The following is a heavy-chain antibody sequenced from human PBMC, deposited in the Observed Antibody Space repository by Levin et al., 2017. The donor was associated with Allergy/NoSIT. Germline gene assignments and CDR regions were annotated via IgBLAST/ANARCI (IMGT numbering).Heavy chain of an antibody. J-gene: IGHJ4*02. Sequence: GESLKISCAASGFTFSSYAMHWVRQAPGKGLEWVAVISYDGSNKYYADSVKGRFTISRDNSKNTLYLQMNSLRAEDTAVYYCARDSTVPAALGCFDYWGQGTLVTVSS. CDR3: ARDSTVPAALGCFDY. D-gene: IGHD2-2*01. V-gene: IGHV3-30-3*01. CDR1: GFTFSSYA. CDR2: ISYDGSNK.